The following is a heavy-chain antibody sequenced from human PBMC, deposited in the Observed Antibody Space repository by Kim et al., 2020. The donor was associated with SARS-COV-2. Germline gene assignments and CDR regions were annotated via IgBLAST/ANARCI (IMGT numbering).Heavy chain of an antibody. V-gene: IGHV4-34*01. Sequence: SETLSLTCAVYGGSFSGYYWSWIRQPPGKGLEWIGEINHSGSTNYNPSLKSRVTISVDTSKNQFSLKLSSVTAADTAVYYCARAPIGVTTLAYNWFDPWGQGTLVTVSS. J-gene: IGHJ5*02. CDR2: INHSGST. CDR1: GGSFSGYY. CDR3: ARAPIGVTTLAYNWFDP. D-gene: IGHD4-17*01.